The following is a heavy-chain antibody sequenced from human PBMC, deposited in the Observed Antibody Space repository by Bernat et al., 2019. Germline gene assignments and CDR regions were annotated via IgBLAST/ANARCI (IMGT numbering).Heavy chain of an antibody. CDR2: ISSSSSYT. Sequence: QVQLVESGGGLVKPGGSLRLSCAASGFTFSDYYMSWIRQAPGKGLEWVSYISSSSSYTNYADSVKGRFTISRDNAKNSLYLQMNSLRAEDTAVYYCARVYDFWSGYPKPYYFDYWGQGTLVTVSS. J-gene: IGHJ4*02. CDR1: GFTFSDYY. D-gene: IGHD3-3*01. V-gene: IGHV3-11*06. CDR3: ARVYDFWSGYPKPYYFDY.